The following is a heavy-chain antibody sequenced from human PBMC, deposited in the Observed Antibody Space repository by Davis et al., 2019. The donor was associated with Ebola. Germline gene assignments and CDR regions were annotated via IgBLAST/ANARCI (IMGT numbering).Heavy chain of an antibody. CDR3: AREYSSERPNYYYYYGMDV. D-gene: IGHD6-25*01. CDR1: GYTFTSYG. J-gene: IGHJ6*02. CDR2: IIPIFGTA. Sequence: SVKVSCKASGYTFTSYGISWVRQAPGQGLEWMGGIIPIFGTANYAQKFQGRVTITADESTSTAYMELSSLRSEDTAVYYCAREYSSERPNYYYYYGMDVWGQGTTVTVSS. V-gene: IGHV1-69*13.